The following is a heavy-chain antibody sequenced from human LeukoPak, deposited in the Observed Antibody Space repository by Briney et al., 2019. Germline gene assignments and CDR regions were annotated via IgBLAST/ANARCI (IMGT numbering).Heavy chain of an antibody. CDR1: GFTFSSYG. D-gene: IGHD3-9*01. CDR2: ISYDGSNK. CDR3: AKARYYDILTGYFDY. Sequence: TGGSLRLSCAASGFTFSSYGMHWVRQAPGKGLEWVAVISYDGSNKYYADSVKGRLTISRDNSKNTLYLQMNSLRAEDTAVYYCAKARYYDILTGYFDYWGQGTLVTVSS. V-gene: IGHV3-30*18. J-gene: IGHJ4*02.